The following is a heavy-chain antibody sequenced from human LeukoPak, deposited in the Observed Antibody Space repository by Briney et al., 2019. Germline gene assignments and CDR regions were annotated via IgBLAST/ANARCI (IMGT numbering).Heavy chain of an antibody. D-gene: IGHD3-10*01. V-gene: IGHV4-30-4*01. CDR2: ISYSGNS. J-gene: IGHJ4*02. Sequence: SETLSLTCTVSGGSISSDDYYWSWIRQPPGKGLEWIGYISYSGNSYYNPSLKSRVTISVDTSKNQFSLKLSSVTVADTAVYYCARDRKYGSESLRRLDYWGQGTLVTVSS. CDR3: ARDRKYGSESLRRLDY. CDR1: GGSISSDDYY.